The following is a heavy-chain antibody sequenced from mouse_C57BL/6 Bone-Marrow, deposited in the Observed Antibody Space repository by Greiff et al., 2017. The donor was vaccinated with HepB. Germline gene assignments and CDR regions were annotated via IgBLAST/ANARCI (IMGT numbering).Heavy chain of an antibody. CDR1: GVDFSRYW. D-gene: IGHD1-1*01. CDR2: INPDSSTI. Sequence: AGGGVDFSRYWMSWVRRAPGKGLEWIGEINPDSSTINYASSLKDKFIISRDNAKNTLYLQMSKVRSEDTALYYCARPRKITHWGQGTSVTVSS. J-gene: IGHJ4*01. CDR3: ARPRKITH. V-gene: IGHV4-1*01.